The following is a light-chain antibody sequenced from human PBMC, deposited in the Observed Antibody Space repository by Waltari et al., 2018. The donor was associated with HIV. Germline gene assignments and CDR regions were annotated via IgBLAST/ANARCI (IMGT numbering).Light chain of an antibody. CDR1: QSVRNTY. CDR3: QQYGTSPRT. V-gene: IGKV3-20*01. CDR2: GAS. J-gene: IGKJ1*01. Sequence: EIVLTQSPVTLSLSPGERATLSCMASQSVRNTYLAVYQQKPGQAPSLLIYGASSRATGIPDRFSGSGSGTDFTLTISGLEPEDFAVYYCQQYGTSPRTFGQGTKVEIK.